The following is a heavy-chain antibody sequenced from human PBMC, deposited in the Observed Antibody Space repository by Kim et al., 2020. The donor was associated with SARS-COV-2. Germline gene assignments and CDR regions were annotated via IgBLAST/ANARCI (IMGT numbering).Heavy chain of an antibody. V-gene: IGHV3-30*01. Sequence: KYYAASVKGRFTISRDNSKNTLYLHMNSLRAEDTAVYYCAREGVTATIDYWGQGTLVTVSS. CDR2: K. D-gene: IGHD2-21*02. CDR3: AREGVTATIDY. J-gene: IGHJ4*02.